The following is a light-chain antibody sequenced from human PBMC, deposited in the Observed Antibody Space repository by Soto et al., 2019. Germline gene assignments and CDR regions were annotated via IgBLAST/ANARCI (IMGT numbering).Light chain of an antibody. CDR1: QSISRN. J-gene: IGKJ5*01. CDR2: AAS. Sequence: DIQMTQSPSSLSASVGDRVTITCRASQSISRNLNGYQHKPGKAPKLLIYAASSLQNGVPSRFSGGGSATEYTLSISSLQAEDFGTYYCQQSYTTASITFGQGTRLEIK. V-gene: IGKV1-39*01. CDR3: QQSYTTASIT.